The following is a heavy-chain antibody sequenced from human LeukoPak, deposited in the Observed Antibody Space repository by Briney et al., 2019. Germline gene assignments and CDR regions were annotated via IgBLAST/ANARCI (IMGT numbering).Heavy chain of an antibody. V-gene: IGHV1-24*01. Sequence: ASVKVSCKVSGYTVTKLSMHCVRQTPGNGREGMGGFDPEDGETLYAQKFQGRVTMTEDTSTDTAYMELSSLRSEDTAVYYCARASAAVASTPPHFDYWGQGTLVTVSS. CDR3: ARASAAVASTPPHFDY. D-gene: IGHD6-19*01. CDR2: FDPEDGET. J-gene: IGHJ4*02. CDR1: GYTVTKLS.